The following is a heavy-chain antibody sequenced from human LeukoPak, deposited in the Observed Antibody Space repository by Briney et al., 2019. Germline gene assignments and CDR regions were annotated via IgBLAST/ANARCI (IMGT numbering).Heavy chain of an antibody. Sequence: HWASVKVSCKASGYTFTGYYMHWVRQAPGQGLEWMGWINPNSGGTNYAQKFQGRVTMTRDTSISTAYMELSRLRSDDTAVYYCARVPAASNWFDPWGQGTLVTVSS. D-gene: IGHD2-2*01. J-gene: IGHJ5*02. CDR2: INPNSGGT. CDR3: ARVPAASNWFDP. V-gene: IGHV1-2*02. CDR1: GYTFTGYY.